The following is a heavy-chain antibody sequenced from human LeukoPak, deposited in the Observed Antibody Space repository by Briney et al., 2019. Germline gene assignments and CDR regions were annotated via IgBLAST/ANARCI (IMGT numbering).Heavy chain of an antibody. J-gene: IGHJ4*02. V-gene: IGHV4-59*08. D-gene: IGHD1-26*01. CDR2: IYYSGST. Sequence: SETLSLTCTVSGGSISSYYWSWIRQPPGKGLEWIGYIYYSGSTYYNPSLKSRVTISVDTSKNQFSLKLSSVTAADTAVYYCARLRGSSLDWGQGTLVTVSS. CDR1: GGSISSYY. CDR3: ARLRGSSLD.